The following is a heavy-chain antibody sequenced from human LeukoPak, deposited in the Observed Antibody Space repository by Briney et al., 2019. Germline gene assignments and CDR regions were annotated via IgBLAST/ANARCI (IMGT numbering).Heavy chain of an antibody. CDR3: ARAMGTSYGFWSGSYTVSYYYYMDV. CDR2: IKQDGSEK. D-gene: IGHD3-3*01. V-gene: IGHV3-7*01. J-gene: IGHJ6*03. Sequence: GGSLRLSCATSGFTFSSYSMSWVRQAPGKGLEWVANIKQDGSEKYYVDSVRGRFTISRDNAKNSLYLQMNSLRAEDTAVYYCARAMGTSYGFWSGSYTVSYYYYMDVWGNGTTVTVSS. CDR1: GFTFSSYS.